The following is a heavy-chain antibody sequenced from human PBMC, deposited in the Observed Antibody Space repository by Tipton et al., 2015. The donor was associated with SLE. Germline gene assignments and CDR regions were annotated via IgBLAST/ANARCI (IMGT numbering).Heavy chain of an antibody. D-gene: IGHD6-19*01. CDR3: ARGAVAGSACFDC. CDR1: GGSVSSGSYY. V-gene: IGHV4-61*03. J-gene: IGHJ4*01. CDR2: IYYSGST. Sequence: TLSLTCTVSGGSVSSGSYYWTWIRQPPGKGLEWIGYIYYSGSTKYNPSLKSRLTISVDTSKNHFSLELSSVTAADTAVYYCARGAVAGSACFDCWGQGTLVTVTS.